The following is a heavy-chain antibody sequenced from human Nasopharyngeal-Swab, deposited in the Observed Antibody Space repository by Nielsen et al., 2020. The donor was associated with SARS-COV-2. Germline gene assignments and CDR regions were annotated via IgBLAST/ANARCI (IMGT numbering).Heavy chain of an antibody. CDR2: ISYDGSNK. D-gene: IGHD2-15*01. V-gene: IGHV3-30-3*01. CDR1: GFTFSSYA. J-gene: IGHJ6*02. CDR3: ARDAYKLGYCSGGSCYSVIDGMDV. Sequence: GESLKISCAASGFTFSSYAMHWVRQAPGKGLEWVAVISYDGSNKYYADSVKGRFTISRDNSKNTLYLQMNSLRAEDTAVYYCARDAYKLGYCSGGSCYSVIDGMDVWGQGTTVTVSS.